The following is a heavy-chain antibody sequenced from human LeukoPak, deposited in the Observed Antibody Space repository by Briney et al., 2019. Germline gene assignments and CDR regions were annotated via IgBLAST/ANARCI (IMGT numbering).Heavy chain of an antibody. CDR2: IKQDGSQE. V-gene: IGHV3-7*01. D-gene: IGHD3-3*01. CDR3: ARGVPYDSWSGPHYSDY. CDR1: RFTLSTYW. Sequence: GGSLRLSCAASRFTLSTYWMSWVRQAPGKGLEWVAHIKQDGSQEYYVDSVKGRFTISRDSAKNSLYLQMNSLRAEDTAVYYCARGVPYDSWSGPHYSDYWGQGALVTVSS. J-gene: IGHJ4*02.